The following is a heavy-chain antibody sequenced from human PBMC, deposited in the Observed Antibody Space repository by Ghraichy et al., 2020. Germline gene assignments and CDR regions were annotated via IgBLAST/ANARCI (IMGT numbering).Heavy chain of an antibody. CDR3: ASFLWESSS. CDR1: GGSFSGYY. CDR2: INHSGST. J-gene: IGHJ5*02. Sequence: SETLSLTCAVYGGSFSGYYWSWIRQPPGKGLEWIGEINHSGSTNYNPSLKSRVTISVDTSKNQFSLKLSSVTAADTAVYYCASFLWESSSWGQGTLVTVPS. V-gene: IGHV4-34*01. D-gene: IGHD6-13*01.